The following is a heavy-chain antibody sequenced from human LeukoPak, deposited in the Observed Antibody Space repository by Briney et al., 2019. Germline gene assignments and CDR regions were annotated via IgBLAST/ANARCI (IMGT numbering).Heavy chain of an antibody. CDR1: GGSIISTTCY. D-gene: IGHD6-13*01. CDR3: ARASGSSWYERRLHAYYYYMDV. CDR2: IDYSGST. V-gene: IGHV4-39*07. J-gene: IGHJ6*03. Sequence: SETLSLTCTVSGGSIISTTCYWGWIRQPSGEGLEWIGSIDYSGSTYYNPSLKSRVTISVDTSKNQFSLNLSSVTAADTAVYSCARASGSSWYERRLHAYYYYMDVWGKGTTVTVSS.